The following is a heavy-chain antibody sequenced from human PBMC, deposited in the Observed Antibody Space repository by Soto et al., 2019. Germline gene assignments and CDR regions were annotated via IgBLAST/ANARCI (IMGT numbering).Heavy chain of an antibody. J-gene: IGHJ6*02. D-gene: IGHD6-13*01. CDR3: ARAHVGSSWNKYYYGMDV. CDR2: INPNSGGT. V-gene: IGHV1-2*04. Sequence: ASVKVSCKASGYTFTGYYMHCVRQAPGQGLEWMGWINPNSGGTNYAQKFQGWVTMTRDTSISTAYMELSRLRSDDTAVYYCARAHVGSSWNKYYYGMDVWGQGTTVTVSS. CDR1: GYTFTGYY.